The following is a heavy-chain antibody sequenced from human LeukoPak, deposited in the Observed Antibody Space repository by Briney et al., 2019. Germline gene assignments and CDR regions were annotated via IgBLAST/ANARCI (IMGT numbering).Heavy chain of an antibody. D-gene: IGHD1-1*01. CDR1: GGSINSYY. J-gene: IGHJ5*02. CDR2: IYSSGST. Sequence: SETLSLTCTVSGGSINSYYWNWIRQPPGKGLEWIGYIYSSGSTNYNPSLKSRITISVDTSKNQFSLKLSSVTAADTAVYYCARDRLQLQSWGQGTLVTVSS. CDR3: ARDRLQLQS. V-gene: IGHV4-59*01.